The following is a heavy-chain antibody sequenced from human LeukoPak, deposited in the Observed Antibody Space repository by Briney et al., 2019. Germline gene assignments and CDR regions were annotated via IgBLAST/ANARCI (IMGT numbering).Heavy chain of an antibody. D-gene: IGHD3-9*01. CDR3: ARRGLRYFDWLLPPDAFDI. V-gene: IGHV4-39*07. Sequence: KPSETLSLTCTVSGGSISSSSYYWGWIRQPPGKGLEWIGSIYYSGSTYYNPSLKSRVTISVDTSKNQFSLKLSSVTAADTAVYYCARRGLRYFDWLLPPDAFDIWGQGTMVTVSS. J-gene: IGHJ3*02. CDR1: GGSISSSSYY. CDR2: IYYSGST.